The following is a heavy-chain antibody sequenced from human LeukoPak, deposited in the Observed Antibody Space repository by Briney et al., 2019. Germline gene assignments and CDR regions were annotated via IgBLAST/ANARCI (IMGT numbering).Heavy chain of an antibody. J-gene: IGHJ4*02. Sequence: PGGSLRLSCAASGFTFDDYAMHWVRQAPGKGLEWVSLISWDGGSTYYADSVKGRFTISRDNSKNSLYLQMNSLRAEDTALYYCAKDKGYSSGWTFDYWGQGTLVTVSS. CDR1: GFTFDDYA. CDR2: ISWDGGST. D-gene: IGHD6-19*01. CDR3: AKDKGYSSGWTFDY. V-gene: IGHV3-43D*03.